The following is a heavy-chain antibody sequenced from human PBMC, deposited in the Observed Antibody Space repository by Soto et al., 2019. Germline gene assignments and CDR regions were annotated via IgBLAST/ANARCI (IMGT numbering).Heavy chain of an antibody. D-gene: IGHD3-10*01. Sequence: SQTLSLTCAISGDSVSSYSSAWNWIRHSPSGGLEWLGRTYYRSRFFSDYAESVKSRIIINPDTSKNQFSLQLKSVTPEDTAVYYCVRDRSSSSGWFETWGKGTMVTVSS. CDR1: GDSVSSYSSA. CDR3: VRDRSSSSGWFET. V-gene: IGHV6-1*01. CDR2: TYYRSRFFS. J-gene: IGHJ5*02.